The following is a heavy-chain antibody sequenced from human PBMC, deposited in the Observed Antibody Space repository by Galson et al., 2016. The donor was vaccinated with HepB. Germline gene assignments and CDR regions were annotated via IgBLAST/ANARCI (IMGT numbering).Heavy chain of an antibody. CDR1: GYTFTSYD. CDR3: VRLGDGFDP. CDR2: MNTNRGNA. Sequence: SVKVSCKASGYTFTSYDINWVRQATGQGLEWMGWMNTNRGNADSAQKFQGRVTMTRNTSETTAYMELSSLKSEDSAVYYCVRLGDGFDPWGQGTLVTVSS. J-gene: IGHJ5*02. V-gene: IGHV1-8*01. D-gene: IGHD2-21*01.